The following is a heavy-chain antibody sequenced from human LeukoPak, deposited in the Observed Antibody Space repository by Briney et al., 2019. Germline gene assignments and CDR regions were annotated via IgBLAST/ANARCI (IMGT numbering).Heavy chain of an antibody. V-gene: IGHV1-8*01. CDR2: IDPNTGHT. D-gene: IGHD1-14*01. CDR1: GYSFTSYD. J-gene: IGHJ5*02. Sequence: ASVKVSCKASGYSFTSYDINWVRQATGQGLEWIGYIDPNTGHTVYSQKFQGRVTLTRDTSITTAYMELSSLTSDDTAVYYCATTLRNNPPWGQGTLVTVSS. CDR3: ATTLRNNPP.